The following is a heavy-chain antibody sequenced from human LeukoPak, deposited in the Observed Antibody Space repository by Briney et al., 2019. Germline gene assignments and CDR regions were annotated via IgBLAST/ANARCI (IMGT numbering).Heavy chain of an antibody. D-gene: IGHD2-2*01. V-gene: IGHV1-46*01. CDR2: INPSGGGT. CDR1: GYTFTSYY. J-gene: IGHJ4*02. Sequence: ASVTVSCMASGYTFTSYYMHWVRQAPGQGLEWMGIINPSGGGTNYAQKFQGRVTMTRDTSTSTVYMELSSLRSEDTAVYYCASSGQLPQYYFDYWGQGTLVTVSS. CDR3: ASSGQLPQYYFDY.